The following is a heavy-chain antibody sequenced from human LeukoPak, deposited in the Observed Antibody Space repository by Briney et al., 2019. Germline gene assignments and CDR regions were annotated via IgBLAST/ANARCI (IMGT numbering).Heavy chain of an antibody. J-gene: IGHJ6*03. V-gene: IGHV1-69*05. CDR1: GGTFSSYA. CDR2: IIPIFGTA. D-gene: IGHD5-24*01. CDR3: ATTRGSYYYYYMDV. Sequence: SVKVSCKASGGTFSSYAICWVRQAPGQGLEWIGRIIPIFGTANYAQKFQGRVTITTDESTSTAYMELSSLRSEDTAVYYCATTRGSYYYYYMDVWGKGTTVTVSS.